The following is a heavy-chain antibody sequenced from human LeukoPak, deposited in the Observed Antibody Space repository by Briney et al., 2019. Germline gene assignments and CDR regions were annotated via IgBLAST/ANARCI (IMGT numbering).Heavy chain of an antibody. D-gene: IGHD2-2*01. J-gene: IGHJ4*02. CDR2: ISGSGGST. Sequence: GGSLRLSCAASGFTFSSYAMSWVRQAPGTGLEWGSAISGSGGSTYYADSVKGRFTISRDNSKNTLYLQMNSLRAEDTAVYYCAKSRVVPAASSLFDYWGQGTLVTVSS. V-gene: IGHV3-23*01. CDR1: GFTFSSYA. CDR3: AKSRVVPAASSLFDY.